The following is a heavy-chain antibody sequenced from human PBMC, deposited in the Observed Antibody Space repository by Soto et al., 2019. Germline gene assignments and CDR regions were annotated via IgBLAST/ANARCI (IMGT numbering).Heavy chain of an antibody. V-gene: IGHV3-74*01. J-gene: IGHJ4*02. CDR3: ATLLGGSGSFIDY. D-gene: IGHD3-10*01. CDR2: INSDGSTT. Sequence: EVQLVESGGGLVQLGGSLRLSCAASGFIVSGYWMHWVRQAPGKGLVWVSRINSDGSTTSYADSVKGRFTISRDNAKNTMYLQMNSLRAEDTAVYYCATLLGGSGSFIDYWGQGTLVTVSS. CDR1: GFIVSGYW.